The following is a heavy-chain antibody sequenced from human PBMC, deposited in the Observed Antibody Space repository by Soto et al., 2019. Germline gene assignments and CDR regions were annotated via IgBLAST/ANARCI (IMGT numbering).Heavy chain of an antibody. D-gene: IGHD3-3*01. CDR2: IKSKSDGATT. Sequence: EVQLVESGGGLVKPGGSLRLSCAASGFTFSNALMTWVRQAPGKGLEWVGRIKSKSDGATTDYAAPVRGRFIISRDDSKNTLYLQMNSLKTEDTAVYYCTKGLTIFGVVIDPWGQGTLVTVSS. V-gene: IGHV3-15*01. J-gene: IGHJ5*02. CDR3: TKGLTIFGVVIDP. CDR1: GFTFSNAL.